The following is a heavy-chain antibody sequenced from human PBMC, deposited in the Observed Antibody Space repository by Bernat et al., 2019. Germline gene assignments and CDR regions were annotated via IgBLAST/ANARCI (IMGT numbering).Heavy chain of an antibody. J-gene: IGHJ4*02. CDR1: GFTFSSYA. V-gene: IGHV3-23*01. D-gene: IGHD3-10*01. CDR2: ISGSGGST. CDR3: AKDSPPWGGELRFDY. Sequence: EVQLLESGGGLVQPGGSLRLTCAASGFTFSSYAMSWVRQAPGKGLEWVSAISGSGGSTEYADSGKGRFTIYRDNSRNTLYLKMNSLRAEDTAVYYCAKDSPPWGGELRFDYWGQGTLVTVSS.